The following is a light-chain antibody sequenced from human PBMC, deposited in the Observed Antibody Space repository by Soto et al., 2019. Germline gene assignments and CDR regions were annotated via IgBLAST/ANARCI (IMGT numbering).Light chain of an antibody. Sequence: QSVLTQPPSVSAAPGQKVTISCSGSRSNIGNNYVSWYQQLPGTAPKLLIYDNNKRPSGIPDRFSGSKSGTSATLGITGLQTGDEADDYCGTWDSSLREVFGGGTKVTVL. V-gene: IGLV1-51*01. CDR1: RSNIGNNY. CDR2: DNN. J-gene: IGLJ2*01. CDR3: GTWDSSLREV.